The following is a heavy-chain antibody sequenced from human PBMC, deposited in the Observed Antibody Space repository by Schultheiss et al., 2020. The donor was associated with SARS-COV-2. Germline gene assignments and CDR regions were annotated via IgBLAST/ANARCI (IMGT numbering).Heavy chain of an antibody. CDR3: ARNRRMATKKDAFDI. CDR1: GFTFSSYW. D-gene: IGHD5-24*01. CDR2: ISGSGGST. Sequence: GGSLRLSCAASGFTFSSYWMHWVRQAPGKGLEWVSAISGSGGSTYYADSVKGRFTISRDNSRNTLYLQLNSLGAEDTALYYCARNRRMATKKDAFDIWGQGTMVTVSS. J-gene: IGHJ3*02. V-gene: IGHV3-23*01.